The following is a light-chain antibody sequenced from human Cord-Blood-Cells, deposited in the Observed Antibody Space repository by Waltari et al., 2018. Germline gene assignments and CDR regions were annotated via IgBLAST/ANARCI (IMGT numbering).Light chain of an antibody. V-gene: IGLV1-47*01. Sequence: QSVLNQPPSASRTPGPRVTISCSGSSSNIGCNYVSWYQQRPGTAPKRLIYRNNQRPSGVPDRFSGSKSGTSASLAISGLRSEDEADYYCAAWDDSLSGWVFGGGTKLTVL. J-gene: IGLJ3*02. CDR2: RNN. CDR1: SSNIGCNY. CDR3: AAWDDSLSGWV.